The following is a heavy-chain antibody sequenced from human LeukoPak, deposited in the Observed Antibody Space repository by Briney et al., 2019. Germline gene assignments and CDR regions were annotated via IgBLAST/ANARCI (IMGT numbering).Heavy chain of an antibody. Sequence: GGSLRLSCAASGFTFSSYWMSWVRQAPGKGLEWVANIKQDGSEKYYVDSVKGRLTISRNNAKDSLYLEMNSLSAEDTAVYYCARASAGYSSGWYGGAFDIWGQGTMVTGSS. CDR2: IKQDGSEK. CDR1: GFTFSSYW. J-gene: IGHJ3*02. V-gene: IGHV3-7*01. CDR3: ARASAGYSSGWYGGAFDI. D-gene: IGHD6-19*01.